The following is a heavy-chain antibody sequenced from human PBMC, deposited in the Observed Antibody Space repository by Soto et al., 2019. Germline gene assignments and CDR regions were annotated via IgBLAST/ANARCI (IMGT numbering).Heavy chain of an antibody. D-gene: IGHD6-13*01. J-gene: IGHJ6*03. Sequence: GESLKISCKGSGYSFTSYWIGWVRQMPGKGLEWMGIIYPGDSDTRYSPSFQGQVTISADKSISTAYLQWSSLKASDTAMYYCARQTSGYSSSWPYYYYYYYMYVWGKGTTVPVSS. V-gene: IGHV5-51*01. CDR1: GYSFTSYW. CDR2: IYPGDSDT. CDR3: ARQTSGYSSSWPYYYYYYYMYV.